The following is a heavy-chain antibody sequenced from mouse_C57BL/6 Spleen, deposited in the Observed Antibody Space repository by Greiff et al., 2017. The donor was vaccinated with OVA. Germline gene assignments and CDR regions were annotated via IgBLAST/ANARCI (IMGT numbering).Heavy chain of an antibody. CDR1: GFTFNTYA. Sequence: EVQLVESGGGLVQPKGSLKLSCAASGFTFNTYAMHWVRQAPGKGLEWVARIRSKSSNYATYYADSVKDRFTISRDDSQSMLYLQMNNLKTEDTAMYYCVRSYGSSYDYWYFDVWGTGTTVTVSS. CDR3: VRSYGSSYDYWYFDV. J-gene: IGHJ1*03. CDR2: IRSKSSNYAT. V-gene: IGHV10-3*01. D-gene: IGHD1-1*01.